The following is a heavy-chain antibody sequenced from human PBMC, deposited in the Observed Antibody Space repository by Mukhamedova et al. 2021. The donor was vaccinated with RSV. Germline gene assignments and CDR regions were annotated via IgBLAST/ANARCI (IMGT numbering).Heavy chain of an antibody. Sequence: GFTFSSYAMHWVRQAPGKGLEWVAVISYDGSNKYYADSVKGRFTISRDNSKNTLYLQMNSLRAEDTAVYYCTTSENWNRLLFDY. CDR2: ISYDGSNK. CDR3: TTSENWNRLLFDY. J-gene: IGHJ4*01. V-gene: IGHV3-30-3*01. D-gene: IGHD1-1*01. CDR1: GFTFSSYA.